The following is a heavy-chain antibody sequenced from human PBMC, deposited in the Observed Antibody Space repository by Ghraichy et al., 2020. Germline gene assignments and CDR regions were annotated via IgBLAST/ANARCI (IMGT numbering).Heavy chain of an antibody. CDR1: GGTISNSRHY. CDR3: ARFIIGWYYFDF. Sequence: TLSLTCSVSGGTISNSRHYWAWVRQPPGKGLEWIGRISQSGSTDYNSSLTSRVSISVDTSKNQFSLTVRSLNAADTAVYFCARFIIGWYYFDFWGPGTLVSVSS. J-gene: IGHJ4*02. CDR2: ISQSGST. D-gene: IGHD6-19*01. V-gene: IGHV4-39*01.